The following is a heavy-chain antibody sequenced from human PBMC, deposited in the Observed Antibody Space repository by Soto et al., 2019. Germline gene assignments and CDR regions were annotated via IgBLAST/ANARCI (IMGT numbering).Heavy chain of an antibody. Sequence: EVQLVESGGGLVQPGGSLRLSCAASGFTFSSYSMNWVRQAPGKGLEWVSYISSSSSIIYYADSVKGRFTISRDNAKNSLYLQMNSLRDEDTAVYYCASGYCSSTSCYASDYYYYYGMDVWGQGTTVTVSS. J-gene: IGHJ6*02. CDR3: ASGYCSSTSCYASDYYYYYGMDV. CDR2: ISSSSSII. D-gene: IGHD2-2*01. CDR1: GFTFSSYS. V-gene: IGHV3-48*02.